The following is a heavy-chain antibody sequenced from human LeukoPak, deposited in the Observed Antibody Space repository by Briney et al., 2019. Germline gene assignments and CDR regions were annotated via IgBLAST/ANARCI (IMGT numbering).Heavy chain of an antibody. J-gene: IGHJ4*02. D-gene: IGHD4-17*01. V-gene: IGHV3-23*01. CDR2: ISGSGDTT. Sequence: GGSLRLSCAASGFTFSSYGMTWVRQAPGKGLEWVAIISGSGDTTYYADSVKGRFTISRDNSKNTLYLQMNCLRAEDTAVYYCAKLYGDYAWGQFDYWGQGTLVTVSS. CDR1: GFTFSSYG. CDR3: AKLYGDYAWGQFDY.